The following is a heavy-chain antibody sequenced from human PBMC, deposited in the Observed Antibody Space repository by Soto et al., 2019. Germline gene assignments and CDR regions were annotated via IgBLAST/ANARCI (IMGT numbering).Heavy chain of an antibody. D-gene: IGHD1-20*01. V-gene: IGHV4-30-2*01. CDR2: IYHSGST. CDR1: GGSISSGGYS. Sequence: QLQLQESGAGLVKPSQTLSLTCAVSGGSISSGGYSWSWIRQPPGKGLEWIGYIYHSGSTYYNTSLKSRVTISVDRSKNQFSLKLSSVTAADTAVYYCARTITGPRGPFDYWGQGTLVTVSS. J-gene: IGHJ4*02. CDR3: ARTITGPRGPFDY.